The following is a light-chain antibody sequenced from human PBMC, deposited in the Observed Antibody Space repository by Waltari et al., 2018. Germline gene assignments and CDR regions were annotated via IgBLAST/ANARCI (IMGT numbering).Light chain of an antibody. CDR3: CSYNDGPYV. V-gene: IGLV2-23*02. J-gene: IGLJ1*01. CDR2: EVT. CDR1: SSDVGTYNL. Sequence: QSALTQPASVSGSPGQSITISCTGTSSDVGTYNLVSWYQQHPGQAPKLMIYEVTKLPSGVSRRFSASRSGNTASLTISGLQAEDEADYYCCSYNDGPYVFGTGTKVTVL.